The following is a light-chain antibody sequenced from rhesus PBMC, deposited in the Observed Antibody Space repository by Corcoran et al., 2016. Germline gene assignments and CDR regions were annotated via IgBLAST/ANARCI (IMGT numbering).Light chain of an antibody. CDR3: QQYNSAPRT. J-gene: IGKJ1*01. CDR2: KGS. V-gene: IGKV1-21*01. CDR1: QGISSW. Sequence: DIQMTQSPSSLSASVGDRVTITCRASQGISSWLAWYQQKPGKVPKLLFYKGSSLQRGVPSRSSGSGYGTDLPLTISSLPPEDFATYYCQQYNSAPRTFGQGTKVEIK.